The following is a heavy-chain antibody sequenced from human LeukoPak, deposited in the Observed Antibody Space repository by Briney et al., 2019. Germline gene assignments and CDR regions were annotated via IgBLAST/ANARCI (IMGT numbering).Heavy chain of an antibody. CDR2: IRAGGDVT. CDR3: ANWGGTQTIGDIWYGPLDY. Sequence: PGGSLRLSCVASRFTFSKYIMTWVRQGAGKGLEWVASIRAGGDVTFYADSVEGWFRASRDNSRNTVYLEMNSLRIDDTGVYFCANWGGTQTIGDIWYGPLDYWGQGTQVTVSS. J-gene: IGHJ4*02. V-gene: IGHV3-23*01. D-gene: IGHD3-16*01. CDR1: RFTFSKYI.